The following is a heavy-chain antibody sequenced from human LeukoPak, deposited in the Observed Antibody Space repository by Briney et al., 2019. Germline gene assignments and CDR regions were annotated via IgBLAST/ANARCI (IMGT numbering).Heavy chain of an antibody. J-gene: IGHJ3*02. CDR1: GFTFSSYG. CDR3: AKLPMEPGYCSGGSCSDI. V-gene: IGHV3-30*18. Sequence: GRSLRLSCAASGFTFSSYGMHWVRQAPGKGLEWWAVKSYDGSNKYYADSVKGRFTISRDNSKNTLYLQMNSLRAEDTAVYYCAKLPMEPGYCSGGSCSDIWGQGTMVTVSS. CDR2: KSYDGSNK. D-gene: IGHD2-15*01.